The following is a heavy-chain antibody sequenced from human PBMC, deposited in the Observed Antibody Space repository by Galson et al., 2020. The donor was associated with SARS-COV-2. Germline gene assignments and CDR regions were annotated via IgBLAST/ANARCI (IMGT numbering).Heavy chain of an antibody. CDR2: ISRSSSYI. CDR3: ARDDYGDFGPGAFHI. Sequence: GGSLRLSCAASGFTFSSYSMNWVRQAPGKGLEWVSAISRSSSYIYYADSVKGRFTISRDNAKNSLYLQMNSLRAEDTAVYYCARDDYGDFGPGAFHIWGPGTMVTVSS. CDR1: GFTFSSYS. D-gene: IGHD4-17*01. J-gene: IGHJ3*02. V-gene: IGHV3-21*01.